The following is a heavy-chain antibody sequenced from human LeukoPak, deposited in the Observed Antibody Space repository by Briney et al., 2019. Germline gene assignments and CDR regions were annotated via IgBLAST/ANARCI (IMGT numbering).Heavy chain of an antibody. CDR3: AKDRKQPVQLHHYYYMDV. D-gene: IGHD6-6*01. V-gene: IGHV3-23*01. J-gene: IGHJ6*03. CDR2: ISGSGGST. Sequence: SGGSLRLSCAASGFTFSSYAMSWVRQAPGKGLEWVSAISGSGGSTYYADSVKGRFTISRDNSKNTLYLQMNSLRAEDTAVYYCAKDRKQPVQLHHYYYMDVWGKGTTVTVSS. CDR1: GFTFSSYA.